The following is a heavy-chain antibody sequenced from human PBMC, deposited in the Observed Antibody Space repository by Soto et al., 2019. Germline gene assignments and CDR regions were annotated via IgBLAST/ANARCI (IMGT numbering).Heavy chain of an antibody. D-gene: IGHD1-20*01. Sequence: RLSCAASGFTFSRDGMSWVRQAPGKWLEWVSLITDNGGSTYYADSVKGRFTISRDNTKNSFSLQMNSLKPEDTALYHCATTRDLGQCGNNCPGNSQFDPWGEGTLVTVSS. CDR1: GFTFSRDG. CDR3: ATTRDLGQCGNNCPGNSQFDP. J-gene: IGHJ5*02. V-gene: IGHV3-23*01. CDR2: ITDNGGST.